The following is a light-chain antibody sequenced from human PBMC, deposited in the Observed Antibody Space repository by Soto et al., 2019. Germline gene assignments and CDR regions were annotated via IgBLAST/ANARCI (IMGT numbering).Light chain of an antibody. CDR3: QQRSEWPIT. CDR2: DAS. J-gene: IGKJ5*01. CDR1: QSVKYY. Sequence: EIVLTQFAGTLSLSPGERATLSCRASQSVKYYLNWYQQKPGQAPRLLIYDASRRATGIPARFSGSGSGTDFTLTISSLEPEDFAVYYCQQRSEWPITFGQGTRLEIK. V-gene: IGKV3-11*01.